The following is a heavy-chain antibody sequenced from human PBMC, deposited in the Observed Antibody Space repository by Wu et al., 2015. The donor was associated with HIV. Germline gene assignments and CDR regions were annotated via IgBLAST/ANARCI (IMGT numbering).Heavy chain of an antibody. CDR2: IIPIIGAT. CDR3: ARHLPPICSSSSCHYELQRGADGFDV. D-gene: IGHD2-2*01. CDR1: GYSFTNFD. Sequence: QVQLVQSGAEVKRSGASVKVSCTASGYSFTNFDINWVRQAPGQGLEWMGGIIPIIGATKYARKFQGRVSITTDESTSTAYMELSSLGFEDTAVYYCARHLPPICSSSSCHYELQRGADGFDVVGPRDNGHRLF. V-gene: IGHV1-69*01. J-gene: IGHJ3*01.